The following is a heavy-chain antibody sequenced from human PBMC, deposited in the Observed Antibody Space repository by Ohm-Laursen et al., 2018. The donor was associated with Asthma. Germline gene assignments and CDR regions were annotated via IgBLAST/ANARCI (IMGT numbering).Heavy chain of an antibody. J-gene: IGHJ4*02. CDR1: GDSISNGGYY. D-gene: IGHD3-22*01. CDR2: MYYSGTT. CDR3: ARGVEYDYDSTGYYLDH. Sequence: TLSLTCTVSGDSISNGGYYWSWIRQHPGKGLEWIGYMYYSGTTYYNPSLNSRVAILVDTSKNQFSLKVNSVTAADTAVYYCARGVEYDYDSTGYYLDHWGQGTPVTVSS. V-gene: IGHV4-31*03.